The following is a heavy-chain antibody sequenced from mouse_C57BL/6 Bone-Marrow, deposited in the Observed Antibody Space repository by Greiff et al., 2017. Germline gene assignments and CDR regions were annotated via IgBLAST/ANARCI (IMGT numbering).Heavy chain of an antibody. Sequence: QVQLQQPGAELVKPGASVKVSCKASGYTFTSYWMHWVKQRPGQGLEWIGRIHPSDSDTNYNQKFKGKATLTVDKSSSTAYMQLSSLTSEDSAVCYCAIGYGSRSWYFDVWGTGTTVTVSS. V-gene: IGHV1-74*01. J-gene: IGHJ1*03. CDR3: AIGYGSRSWYFDV. CDR1: GYTFTSYW. D-gene: IGHD1-1*01. CDR2: IHPSDSDT.